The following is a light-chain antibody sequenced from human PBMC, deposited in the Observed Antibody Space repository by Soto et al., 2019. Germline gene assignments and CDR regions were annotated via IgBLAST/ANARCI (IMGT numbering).Light chain of an antibody. V-gene: IGLV2-14*03. CDR3: SSYTSGSTRVV. CDR2: DVT. J-gene: IGLJ2*01. Sequence: QSALTQPASVSGTPGQSITICCTGTSSDVGGYNFVSWYQQHPGKAPKVMIYDVTKRPSGISNRFSGSKSGNTASLTISGLQIEDEADYYCSSYTSGSTRVVFGGGTKVTVL. CDR1: SSDVGGYNF.